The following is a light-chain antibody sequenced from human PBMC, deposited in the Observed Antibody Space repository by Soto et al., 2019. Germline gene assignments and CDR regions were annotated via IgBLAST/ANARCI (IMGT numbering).Light chain of an antibody. CDR1: QSVSSN. J-gene: IGKJ1*01. CDR3: QQYNNWPTCT. V-gene: IGKV3-15*01. CDR2: GAS. Sequence: IVMSQSLVTLSVNPGERATLSCRSSQSVSSNLAWYPQKPGQAPRLLIYGASTRATGIPARFSGSGSGTEFTLTISSLQSEDFAVYYCQQYNNWPTCTFGQGTKVDI.